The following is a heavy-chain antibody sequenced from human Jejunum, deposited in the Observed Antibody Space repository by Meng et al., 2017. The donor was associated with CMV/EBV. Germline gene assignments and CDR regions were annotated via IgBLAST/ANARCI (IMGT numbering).Heavy chain of an antibody. J-gene: IGHJ3*02. CDR2: IFSGGTST. D-gene: IGHD3-22*01. V-gene: IGHV3-23*03. Sequence: FSTYVMSWVRQPPGKGLEWVSVIFSGGTSTYYADSVKGRFTISRDNSKNTLYLQMNSLRAEDTAVYYCASRSKYDSSVYYYMAYDIWGQGTKVTVSS. CDR1: FSTYV. CDR3: ASRSKYDSSVYYYMAYDI.